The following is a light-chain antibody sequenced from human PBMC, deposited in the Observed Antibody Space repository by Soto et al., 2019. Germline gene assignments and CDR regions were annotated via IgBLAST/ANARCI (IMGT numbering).Light chain of an antibody. CDR2: DAS. V-gene: IGKV3-11*01. J-gene: IGKJ5*01. CDR1: HSVSSY. CDR3: QQRYSWPVT. Sequence: EIVLTQSPGTLSLSPGDRATLSCRASHSVSSYLAWFQQIPGQAPRLLIYDASNRATGVPARFSGSGSGTDFTLTISSLEPEDFSVYYCQQRYSWPVTFGQGTRLEIK.